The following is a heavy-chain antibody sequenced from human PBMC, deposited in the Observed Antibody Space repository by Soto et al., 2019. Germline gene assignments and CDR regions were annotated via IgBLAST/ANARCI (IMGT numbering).Heavy chain of an antibody. CDR3: ARVSGYYDFWSGYYHYYYYGMDV. CDR1: GGSISSYY. Sequence: SETLSLTCTVSGGSISSYYWSWIRQPPGKGLEWIGYIYYSGSTNYNPSLKSRVTISVDTSKNQFSLKLSSVTAADTAVYYCARVSGYYDFWSGYYHYYYYGMDVWGQGTTVTVSS. D-gene: IGHD3-3*01. J-gene: IGHJ6*02. V-gene: IGHV4-59*01. CDR2: IYYSGST.